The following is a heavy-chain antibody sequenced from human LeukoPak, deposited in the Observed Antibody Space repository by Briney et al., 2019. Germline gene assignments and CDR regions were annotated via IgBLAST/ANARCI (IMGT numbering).Heavy chain of an antibody. Sequence: ASVKVSCKASGYTFTSYGISWVRQAPGQGLEWMGWISAYNGNTNYAQKLQGRVTMTTDTSTSTAYMELRSLRSDDTAVYYCARHRGGLWRSTSSNWFDPWGQGTLVTVSS. D-gene: IGHD2-2*01. CDR3: ARHRGGLWRSTSSNWFDP. CDR2: ISAYNGNT. CDR1: GYTFTSYG. J-gene: IGHJ5*02. V-gene: IGHV1-18*01.